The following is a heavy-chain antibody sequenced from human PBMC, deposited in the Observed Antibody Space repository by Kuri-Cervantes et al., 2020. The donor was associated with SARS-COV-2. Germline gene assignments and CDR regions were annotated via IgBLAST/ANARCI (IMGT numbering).Heavy chain of an antibody. J-gene: IGHJ6*03. CDR2: INLSGGT. D-gene: IGHD4-17*01. Sequence: SQTLSLTCALHRGSFSGYYWSWIRQPPGKGLEWIGEINLSGGTNYNPSLKSRVPISVDTSKYQFSLNLSSVTAADTAVYYCARDRTLTTLYYYYMDVWGKGTTVTVSS. CDR1: RGSFSGYY. CDR3: ARDRTLTTLYYYYMDV. V-gene: IGHV4-34*01.